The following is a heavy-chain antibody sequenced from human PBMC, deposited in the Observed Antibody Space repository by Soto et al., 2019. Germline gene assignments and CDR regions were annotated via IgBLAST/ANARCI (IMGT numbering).Heavy chain of an antibody. CDR3: ARDKGISVVGFFRKDPYFGLDV. D-gene: IGHD6-19*01. Sequence: SETLSLTCSVSGASIDDRGHHWSWLRRSPGRGLEWIRSVYHDGTNYYNPSLKSRVSVSVDTSQNQFSLRLASVTAADTAVYYCARDKGISVVGFFRKDPYFGLDVWCPGTTVTVSS. CDR2: VYHDGTN. V-gene: IGHV4-39*02. J-gene: IGHJ6*02. CDR1: GASIDDRGHH.